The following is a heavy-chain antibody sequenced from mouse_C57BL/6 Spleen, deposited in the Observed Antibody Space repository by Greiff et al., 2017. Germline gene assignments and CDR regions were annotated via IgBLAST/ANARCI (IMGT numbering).Heavy chain of an antibody. CDR1: GYTFTDYE. D-gene: IGHD3-3*01. V-gene: IGHV1-15*01. J-gene: IGHJ3*01. CDR3: TRRGGTGFAD. CDR2: IDPETGGT. Sequence: VQLVESGAELVRPGASVTLSCKASGYTFTDYEMHWVKQTPVHGLEWIGAIDPETGGTAYNQKFKGKAILTADKSSSTAYMELRSLTSEDSAVYYCTRRGGTGFADWGQGTLVTVSA.